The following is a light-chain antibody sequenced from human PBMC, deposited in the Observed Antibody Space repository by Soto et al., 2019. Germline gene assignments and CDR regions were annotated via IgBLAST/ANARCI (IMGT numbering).Light chain of an antibody. CDR3: QQYDDLPLT. CDR2: DAS. Sequence: DIQMTHSPSPLSASVGDRVTITWQASQDISNYLNWYQQKPGKAPKLLIYDASNLQTGVPSRFSAYRSETDFTFTISSLQPEDIATYYCQQYDDLPLTFGGGTKVDIK. J-gene: IGKJ4*01. CDR1: QDISNY. V-gene: IGKV1-33*01.